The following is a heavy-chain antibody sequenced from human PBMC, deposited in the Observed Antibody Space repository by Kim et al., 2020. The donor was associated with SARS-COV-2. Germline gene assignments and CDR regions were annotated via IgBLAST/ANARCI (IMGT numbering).Heavy chain of an antibody. J-gene: IGHJ5*02. CDR2: INHSGST. Sequence: SETLSLTCAVYGGSFSGYYWSWIRQPPGKGLEWIGEINHSGSTNYNPSLKSRVTISVDTSKNQFSLKLSSVTAADTAVYYCARLSPGRVLTETFDPWGQGTLVTVSS. CDR3: ARLSPGRVLTETFDP. D-gene: IGHD3-9*01. CDR1: GGSFSGYY. V-gene: IGHV4-34*01.